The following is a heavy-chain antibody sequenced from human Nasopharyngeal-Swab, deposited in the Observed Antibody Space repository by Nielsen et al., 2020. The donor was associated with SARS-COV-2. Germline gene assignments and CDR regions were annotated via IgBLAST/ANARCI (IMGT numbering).Heavy chain of an antibody. CDR1: GFTFSSYG. V-gene: IGHV3-30*18. CDR2: ISYDGSNK. CDR3: AKSSSWNHYYYYGMDV. Sequence: GESLKISCAASGFTFSSYGMHWVRQAPGKGLEWVAVISYDGSNKYYADSVKGRFTISRDNSKNTLYLQMTSLRAEDTAVYYCAKSSSWNHYYYYGMDVWGQGTTVTVSS. J-gene: IGHJ6*02. D-gene: IGHD6-13*01.